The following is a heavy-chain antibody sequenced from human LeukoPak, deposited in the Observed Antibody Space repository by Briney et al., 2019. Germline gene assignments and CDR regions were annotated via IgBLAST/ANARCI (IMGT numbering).Heavy chain of an antibody. CDR1: GFTFSSYS. V-gene: IGHV3-21*01. CDR2: ISSSSSYI. D-gene: IGHD3-22*01. Sequence: PGGSLRLSCAASGFTFSSYSMNWVRQAPGKGLEWASSISSSSSYIYYADSVKGRFTISRDNAKNSLYLQMNSLRAEDTAVYYCARGGTAYDSSGYYYNYYYYMDVWGKGTTVTVSS. J-gene: IGHJ6*03. CDR3: ARGGTAYDSSGYYYNYYYYMDV.